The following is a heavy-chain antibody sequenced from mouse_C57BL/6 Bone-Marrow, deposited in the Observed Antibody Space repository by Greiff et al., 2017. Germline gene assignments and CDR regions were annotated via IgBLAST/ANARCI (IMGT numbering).Heavy chain of an antibody. J-gene: IGHJ2*01. CDR1: GFTFTTYP. CDR3: ARGGNDGGYYFDY. V-gene: IGHV1-47*01. CDR2: FHPYNDDT. Sequence: VKLMESGAELVKPGASVKMSCTASGFTFTTYPIEWMKQNHGKSLEWIGNFHPYNDDTKYNEKFKGKATLTVEKSSSTVYLELSRLTSDDSAVYYCARGGNDGGYYFDYWGQGTTLTVSS. D-gene: IGHD1-1*02.